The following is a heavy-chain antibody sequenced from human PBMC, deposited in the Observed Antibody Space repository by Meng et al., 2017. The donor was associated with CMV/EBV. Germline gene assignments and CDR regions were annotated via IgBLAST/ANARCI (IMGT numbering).Heavy chain of an antibody. CDR2: IGTAGDT. V-gene: IGHV3-13*01. D-gene: IGHD2-21*01. Sequence: GGSLRLSCAASGFTFSSYDMHWVRQATGKGLEWVSAIGTAGDTYYPGSVKGRFTISRENAKNTLYLQMNSLRAEDTAVYYCARDALYCGGDCYSDYWGQGTLVTVSS. CDR3: ARDALYCGGDCYSDY. CDR1: GFTFSSYD. J-gene: IGHJ4*02.